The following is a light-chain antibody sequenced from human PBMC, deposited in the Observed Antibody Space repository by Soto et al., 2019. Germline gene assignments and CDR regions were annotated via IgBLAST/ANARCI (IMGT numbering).Light chain of an antibody. V-gene: IGKV1-5*03. CDR1: QSISNW. J-gene: IGKJ1*01. CDR2: KAS. CDR3: QQYNNWPRT. Sequence: DIQMTQSPSTLSASVGDRVTITCRASQSISNWLAWYQQKPGKAPKLLIYKASSLESGVPSRFSGSGSGTEFTLTISSLRSEDFAVYYCQQYNNWPRTFGQGTKVDIK.